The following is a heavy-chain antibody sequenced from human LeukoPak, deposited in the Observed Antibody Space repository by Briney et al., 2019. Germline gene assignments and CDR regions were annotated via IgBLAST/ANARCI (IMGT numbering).Heavy chain of an antibody. CDR1: GGSISGYY. CDR2: IFYSGST. CDR3: ARGMVRGIITLYYFDY. Sequence: PSETLSLTCTVSGGSISGYYWSWIRQPPGKGLEWIGYIFYSGSTDCNPSLKSRVTISVDTSKNQFSLKLSSVTAADTAVYYCARGMVRGIITLYYFDYWGQGTLVTVSS. J-gene: IGHJ4*02. V-gene: IGHV4-59*12. D-gene: IGHD3-10*01.